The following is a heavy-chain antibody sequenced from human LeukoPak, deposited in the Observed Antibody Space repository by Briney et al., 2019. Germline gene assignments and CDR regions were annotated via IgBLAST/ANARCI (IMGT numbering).Heavy chain of an antibody. CDR3: AKDTYYYDSSGYPPHFDY. Sequence: GGSLRLSCAASGFTFSSYVMNWVRQAPGKGLEWVSGVSTTGTSTYYADSVKGRFTISRDNSKNTLYLQMNSLRAEDTAVYYCAKDTYYYDSSGYPPHFDYWGQGTLVTVSS. J-gene: IGHJ4*02. V-gene: IGHV3-23*01. D-gene: IGHD3-22*01. CDR2: VSTTGTST. CDR1: GFTFSSYV.